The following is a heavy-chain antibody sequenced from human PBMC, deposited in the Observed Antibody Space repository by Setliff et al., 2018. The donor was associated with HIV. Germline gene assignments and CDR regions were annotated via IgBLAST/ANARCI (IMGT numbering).Heavy chain of an antibody. Sequence: SETLSLTCTVSGGSISTSYWNWIRQPPGKGLEWIAYIYISGTTNYNPSLKGRVTISLDTSRNQFSLKLGSVTAADTAMYYCAREHCSGGSCNGFDIWGQGTIVTVSS. CDR2: IYISGTT. V-gene: IGHV4-4*09. J-gene: IGHJ3*02. CDR1: GGSISTSY. CDR3: AREHCSGGSCNGFDI. D-gene: IGHD2-15*01.